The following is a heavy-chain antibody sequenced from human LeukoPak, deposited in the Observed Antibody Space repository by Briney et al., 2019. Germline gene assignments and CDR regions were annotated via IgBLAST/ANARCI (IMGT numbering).Heavy chain of an antibody. D-gene: IGHD2-15*01. CDR1: GGSISSCY. CDR2: IYYSGST. CDR3: ARLGVVAATFYYYYMDV. Sequence: SETLSLTCTVSGGSISSCYSSWIRQPPGKGLEWIGYIYYSGSTNYNPSVKSRVTISVDTSKNQFSLKLSSVTAADRAVYYCARLGVVAATFYYYYMDVWGKGPTVTVSS. V-gene: IGHV4-59*01. J-gene: IGHJ6*03.